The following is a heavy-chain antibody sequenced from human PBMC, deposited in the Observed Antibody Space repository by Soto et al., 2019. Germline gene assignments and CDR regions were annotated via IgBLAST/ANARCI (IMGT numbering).Heavy chain of an antibody. V-gene: IGHV1-2*02. CDR3: VRAHALGFSNWFYP. J-gene: IGHJ5*02. Sequence: VASVKVSCKASGSIFSANYIHWVRQAPGQGLEWLGWINPHSGATNYAQKFLGRVTMSADTSASTAYMDLARLKSDDTAFYYCVRAHALGFSNWFYPWGRGTLVTVSS. D-gene: IGHD3-10*01. CDR2: INPHSGAT. CDR1: GSIFSANY.